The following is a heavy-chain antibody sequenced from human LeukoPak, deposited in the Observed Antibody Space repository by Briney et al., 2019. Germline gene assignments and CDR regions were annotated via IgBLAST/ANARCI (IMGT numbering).Heavy chain of an antibody. J-gene: IGHJ4*02. V-gene: IGHV3-23*01. CDR2: ISGSGGST. CDR3: AREYGSVLGDY. Sequence: GGSLRLSCAASGFTLTSYSMSWVRQAPGKGLEWVSAISGSGGSTYYADSVKGRFTIYRDNSKNTVYLQMNSLRAEDTAVYYCAREYGSVLGDYWGQGTLVTVSS. CDR1: GFTLTSYS. D-gene: IGHD3-10*01.